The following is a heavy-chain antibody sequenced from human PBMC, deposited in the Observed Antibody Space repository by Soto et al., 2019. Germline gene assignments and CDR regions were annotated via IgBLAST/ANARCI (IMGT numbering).Heavy chain of an antibody. CDR3: ARDCSGGSCYPGMDV. CDR2: ISSSGYI. D-gene: IGHD2-15*01. Sequence: GGSLRLSCAASGFNFNSYTINWVRQAPGERLEWLSSISSSGYIFSTDSVRGQFTISRDNAKNSVYLQINSLRAEDTAVYFCARDCSGGSCYPGMDVWGQGTTVTVSS. CDR1: GFNFNSYT. V-gene: IGHV3-21*01. J-gene: IGHJ6*02.